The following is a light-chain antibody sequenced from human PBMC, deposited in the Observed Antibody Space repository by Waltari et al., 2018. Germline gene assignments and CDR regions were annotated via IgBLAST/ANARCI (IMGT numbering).Light chain of an antibody. CDR2: GAS. J-gene: IGKJ1*01. Sequence: EIVLTQSPGTLSLSPGERATFSCRASPSVSSSYLAWYQQRPGQAPRLLIYGASSRATGIPDRFSGSGSGTDFTLTISRLEPEDFAVYYCQQYGSSPWTFGQGTKVEIK. CDR3: QQYGSSPWT. V-gene: IGKV3-20*01. CDR1: PSVSSSY.